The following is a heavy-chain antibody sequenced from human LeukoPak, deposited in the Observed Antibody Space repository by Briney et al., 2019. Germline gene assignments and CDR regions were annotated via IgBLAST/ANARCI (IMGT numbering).Heavy chain of an antibody. Sequence: SETLSLTCTVSGGSISSSSYYWGWIRQPPGKGLEWIGSIYYSGSTYYNPSLKSRVTISVDTSKNQFSLKLSSVTAADTAVYYCARDAPYDSSGYYYYYYYYYMDVWGKGTTVTVSS. CDR2: IYYSGST. V-gene: IGHV4-39*07. CDR1: GGSISSSSYY. CDR3: ARDAPYDSSGYYYYYYYYYMDV. D-gene: IGHD3-22*01. J-gene: IGHJ6*03.